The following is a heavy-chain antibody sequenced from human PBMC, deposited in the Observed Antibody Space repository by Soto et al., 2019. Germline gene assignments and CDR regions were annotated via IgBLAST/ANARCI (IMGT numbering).Heavy chain of an antibody. Sequence: QVQLQESGPGLVKPSETLSLTCTVSGGSVSSGSYYWSWIRQPPGKGLEWIGYIYYSGSTNYNPSLKSRVTMSVDTPKNKFSLKLSSVTSADTAVYYCAREWRRRPGGGDYYYGMDVWGQGTTVTVSS. J-gene: IGHJ6*02. CDR1: GGSVSSGSYY. V-gene: IGHV4-61*01. CDR3: AREWRRRPGGGDYYYGMDV. D-gene: IGHD3-16*01. CDR2: IYYSGST.